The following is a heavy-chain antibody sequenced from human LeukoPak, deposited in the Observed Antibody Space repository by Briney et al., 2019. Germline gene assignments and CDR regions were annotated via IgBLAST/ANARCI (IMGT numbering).Heavy chain of an antibody. J-gene: IGHJ5*02. V-gene: IGHV1-8*01. CDR3: ARDKVGFWSGYYGLLFDP. Sequence: ASVNVSCKASGYTFTSYDINWVRQATGQGLEWMGRMNPNSGNTGYAQKFQGRVTMTRDTSISTAYMELSRLRSDDTAVYYCARDKVGFWSGYYGLLFDPWGQGTLVTVSS. D-gene: IGHD3-3*01. CDR2: MNPNSGNT. CDR1: GYTFTSYD.